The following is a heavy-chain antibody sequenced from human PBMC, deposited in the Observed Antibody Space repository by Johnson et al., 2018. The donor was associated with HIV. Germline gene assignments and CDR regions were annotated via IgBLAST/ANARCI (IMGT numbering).Heavy chain of an antibody. CDR1: GFTFSSYG. CDR2: IKSKTDGGTT. Sequence: EVQLVESGGGVVQPGGSLRLSCAASGFTFSSYGMHWVRQAPGKGLEWVGRIKSKTDGGTTDYAAPVKGRLTISRDDSKNTLYLQMNSLKTEDTAVYYCTTEKHAPRAFDIWGQGTMVTVSS. D-gene: IGHD2-2*01. CDR3: TTEKHAPRAFDI. V-gene: IGHV3-15*01. J-gene: IGHJ3*02.